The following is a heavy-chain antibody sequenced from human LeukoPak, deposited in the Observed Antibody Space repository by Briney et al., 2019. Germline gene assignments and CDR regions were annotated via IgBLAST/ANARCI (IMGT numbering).Heavy chain of an antibody. CDR1: GGTFISYA. J-gene: IGHJ6*03. Sequence: SVKVSCKASGGTFISYAISWVRQAPGQGLEWMGRIIPIFGTANYAQKFQGRVTITTDESTSTAYMELSSLRSEDTAVYYCAREIAAAALGGVFVYYYMDVWGKGTTVTVSS. CDR3: AREIAAAALGGVFVYYYMDV. V-gene: IGHV1-69*05. CDR2: IIPIFGTA. D-gene: IGHD6-13*01.